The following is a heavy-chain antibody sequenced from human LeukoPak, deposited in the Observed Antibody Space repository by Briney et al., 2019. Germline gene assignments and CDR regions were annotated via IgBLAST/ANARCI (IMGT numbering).Heavy chain of an antibody. J-gene: IGHJ4*02. CDR1: GFTFDDYA. D-gene: IGHD2-8*02. CDR2: ISWNSGSI. V-gene: IGHV3-9*01. CDR3: AGGVPPSG. Sequence: GRSLRLSCAASGFTFDDYAVHWVRQAPGKGLEWVSGISWNSGSIGYADSVKGRFTISRDNAKSSLYLQMNSLRAEDTALYYCAGGVPPSGWGQGTLVTVSS.